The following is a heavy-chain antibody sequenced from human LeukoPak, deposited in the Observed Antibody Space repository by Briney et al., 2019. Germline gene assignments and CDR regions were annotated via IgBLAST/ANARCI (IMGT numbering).Heavy chain of an antibody. CDR3: ARILSGFGSDY. D-gene: IGHD2/OR15-2a*01. CDR2: INAYGGNT. V-gene: IGHV3-23*01. Sequence: GGSLRLSCAASGFTFNTYATTWVRQAPGKGLERVSSINAYGGNTYYVDSVKGRFTISRDNSKNTLYLQMHSLRVEDTAVYYCARILSGFGSDYWGQGTLVTVSS. CDR1: GFTFNTYA. J-gene: IGHJ4*02.